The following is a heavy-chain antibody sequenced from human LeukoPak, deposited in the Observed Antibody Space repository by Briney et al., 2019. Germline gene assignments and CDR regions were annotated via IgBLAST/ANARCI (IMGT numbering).Heavy chain of an antibody. Sequence: GESLKISCMGSGYSFTNYWIGWVRQMPGEGLEGMGIIYPGDSDTRYSPPFQGQVTISADKSISTAYLQWSSLKASDTAMYYCARRHWTYDAFDMWGQGTMVTVSS. CDR3: ARRHWTYDAFDM. J-gene: IGHJ3*02. V-gene: IGHV5-51*01. CDR2: IYPGDSDT. CDR1: GYSFTNYW. D-gene: IGHD1-7*01.